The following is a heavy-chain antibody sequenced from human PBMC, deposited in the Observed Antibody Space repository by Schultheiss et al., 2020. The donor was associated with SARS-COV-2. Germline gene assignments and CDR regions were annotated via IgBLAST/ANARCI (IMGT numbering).Heavy chain of an antibody. CDR2: ISAYNGNT. CDR1: GYTFTSYG. D-gene: IGHD3-10*01. CDR3: AREAYYGPMEDYYGMDV. J-gene: IGHJ6*02. V-gene: IGHV1-18*01. Sequence: ASVKVSCKASGYTFTSYGISWVRQAPGQGLEWMGWISAYNGNTNYAQKLQGRVTMTTDTSTSTAYMELRSLRSDDTAVYYCAREAYYGPMEDYYGMDVWGQGTTVTVSS.